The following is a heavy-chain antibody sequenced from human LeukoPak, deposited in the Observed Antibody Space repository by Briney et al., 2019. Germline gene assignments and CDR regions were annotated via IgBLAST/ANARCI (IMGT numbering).Heavy chain of an antibody. Sequence: GGSLRLSCAASGFTFSSYAMHWVRQAPGKGLEWVAVVSYDGSNKYYADSVKGRFTISRDNSKNTLYLQMNSLRAEDTAVYYCARGEVVAAMHHLDYWGQGTLVTVSS. D-gene: IGHD2-15*01. CDR1: GFTFSSYA. CDR2: VSYDGSNK. CDR3: ARGEVVAAMHHLDY. V-gene: IGHV3-30-3*01. J-gene: IGHJ4*02.